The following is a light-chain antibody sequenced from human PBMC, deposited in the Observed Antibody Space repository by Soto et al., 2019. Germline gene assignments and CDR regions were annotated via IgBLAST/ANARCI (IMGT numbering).Light chain of an antibody. CDR3: QQYGDWPLT. V-gene: IGKV3-15*01. CDR1: QSVGNN. CDR2: ATS. J-gene: IGKJ4*01. Sequence: EIVVTQSPATLSVSPGERATLSCRASQSVGNNFAWYQQKPGQAPRLLIFATSTRATGVPARFSGSGSGTEFNFPISSLQSEDFAVYYCQQYGDWPLTFGGGAKVEIE.